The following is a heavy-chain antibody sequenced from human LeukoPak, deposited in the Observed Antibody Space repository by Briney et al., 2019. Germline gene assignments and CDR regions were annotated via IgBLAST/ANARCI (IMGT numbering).Heavy chain of an antibody. CDR2: IWYDGTNK. J-gene: IGHJ4*02. CDR1: GFTFSTYG. Sequence: GRSLRLSCAASGFTFSTYGMHWVRLAPGKGLEWLALIWYDGTNKYYADSVKGRFTVSRDNSKNTLFLQMNSLRAEDTAVYYCATHEPNPTMAAPFNYWGPGTQVTVSS. V-gene: IGHV3-33*01. D-gene: IGHD3-10*01. CDR3: ATHEPNPTMAAPFNY.